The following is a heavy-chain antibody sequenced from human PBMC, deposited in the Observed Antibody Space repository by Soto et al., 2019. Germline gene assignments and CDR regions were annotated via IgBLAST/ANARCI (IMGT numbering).Heavy chain of an antibody. J-gene: IGHJ4*02. CDR3: TRGYGDYVRDY. CDR1: GFTFSGSA. V-gene: IGHV3-73*01. Sequence: EVQLVESGGGLVQPGGSLTLSCAVSGFTFSGSAMHWVRQASGKGLEWVGRIRSKSNSYATAYAASVNGRFTISRDDSKNTAYLQMNSLKTEDTAVYSGTRGYGDYVRDYWGQGTLVTVSS. CDR2: IRSKSNSYAT. D-gene: IGHD4-17*01.